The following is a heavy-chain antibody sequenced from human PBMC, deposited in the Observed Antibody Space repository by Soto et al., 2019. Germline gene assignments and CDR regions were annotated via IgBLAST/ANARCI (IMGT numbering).Heavy chain of an antibody. CDR1: GGSISPYY. CDR3: ARDPAGGDDGSWFDP. V-gene: IGHV4-59*01. Sequence: SETLALTCTVSGGSISPYYLSWIRQPTGKGLEWIGYIYYSGSTNYNPSLKSRVTISVDTSKNQFSLKLSSVTAADTAVYYCARDPAGGDDGSWFDPWGQGTLVTVPS. D-gene: IGHD4-17*01. J-gene: IGHJ5*02. CDR2: IYYSGST.